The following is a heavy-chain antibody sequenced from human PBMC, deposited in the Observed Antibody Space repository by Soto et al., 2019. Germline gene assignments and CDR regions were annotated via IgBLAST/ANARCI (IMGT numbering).Heavy chain of an antibody. Sequence: SETLSLTCTVSGGSTSSGGYYWMWIRQRPGKGLEWIAYIYYSGYTQYNPSLKSRVTMSIDTSKNQFSLKLSSVTAADTAVYFCARDPIYRAAAGTWAFDIWGQGTMVTVSS. CDR1: GGSTSSGGYY. CDR2: IYYSGYT. J-gene: IGHJ3*02. CDR3: ARDPIYRAAAGTWAFDI. D-gene: IGHD6-13*01. V-gene: IGHV4-31*03.